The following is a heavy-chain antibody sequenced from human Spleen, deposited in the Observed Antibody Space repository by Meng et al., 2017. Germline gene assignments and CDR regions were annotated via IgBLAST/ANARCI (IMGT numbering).Heavy chain of an antibody. D-gene: IGHD6-13*01. V-gene: IGHV3-23*01. J-gene: IGHJ6*02. Sequence: GESLKISCAASGFTFSSYAMSWVRQAPGKGLEWVSAISGSGGSTYYADSVKGRFTISRDNSKNTLYLQMNSLRAEDTAVYYCAKDLASSSLYAGSVGAGMDVWGQGTTVTVSS. CDR1: GFTFSSYA. CDR3: AKDLASSSLYAGSVGAGMDV. CDR2: ISGSGGST.